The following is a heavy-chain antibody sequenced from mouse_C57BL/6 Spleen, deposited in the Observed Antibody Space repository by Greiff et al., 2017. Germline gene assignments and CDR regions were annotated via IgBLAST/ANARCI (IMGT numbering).Heavy chain of an antibody. J-gene: IGHJ3*01. D-gene: IGHD4-1*01. CDR3: ARPGWDGAWFAY. CDR1: GVDFSRYW. Sequence: EAGGVDFSRYWMSWVRRAPGKGLEWIGEINPDSSTINYAPSLKDKFIISRDNAKNTLYLQMSKVRSEDTAIYYCARPGWDGAWFAYWGQGTLVTVSA. V-gene: IGHV4-1*01. CDR2: INPDSSTI.